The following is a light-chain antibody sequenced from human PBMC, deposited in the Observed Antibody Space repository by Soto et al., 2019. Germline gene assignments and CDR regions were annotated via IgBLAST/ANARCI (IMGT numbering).Light chain of an antibody. V-gene: IGKV1-39*01. J-gene: IGKJ1*01. CDR1: QTISNY. CDR2: FAS. CDR3: QQTYSTPQT. Sequence: DIQMTQSPSSLSASVGDRVTITCRASQTISNYLNWYQQKPGKAPKVLIYFASSLISGVPSRFSGSGSGTDFSLTISSLQPADFGTYYCQQTYSTPQTFGQGTKVEIK.